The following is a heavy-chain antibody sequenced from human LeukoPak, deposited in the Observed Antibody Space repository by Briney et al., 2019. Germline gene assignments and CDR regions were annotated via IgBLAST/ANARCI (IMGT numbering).Heavy chain of an antibody. Sequence: GESLKISCKGSGYRFTNYWIGWVRQMPGKGLEWMGIIYPGDSETRYSPSFQGQVTISADKSINTAFLQWSSLKASDTAIYYCARHVKVAGISYYYYYMDVWGKGTTVTISS. CDR2: IYPGDSET. V-gene: IGHV5-51*01. CDR3: ARHVKVAGISYYYYYMDV. J-gene: IGHJ6*03. CDR1: GYRFTNYW. D-gene: IGHD6-19*01.